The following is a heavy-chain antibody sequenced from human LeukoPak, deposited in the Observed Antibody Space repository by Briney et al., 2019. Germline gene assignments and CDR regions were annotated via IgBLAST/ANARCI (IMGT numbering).Heavy chain of an antibody. CDR2: IRNSGADT. J-gene: IGHJ4*02. CDR3: AKSGSGYSPFDY. Sequence: PGGSLRLSCAASGFTFSTYAMTWVRQAPGKGLEWVSTIRNSGADTYYLDSVKGRFTISRDNAKNSLYLQMNSLRAEDTALYYCAKSGSGYSPFDYWGQGTLVTVSS. CDR1: GFTFSTYA. V-gene: IGHV3-23*01. D-gene: IGHD3-10*01.